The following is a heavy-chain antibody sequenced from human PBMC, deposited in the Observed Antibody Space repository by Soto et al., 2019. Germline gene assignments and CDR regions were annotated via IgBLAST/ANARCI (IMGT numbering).Heavy chain of an antibody. J-gene: IGHJ6*02. D-gene: IGHD1-26*01. V-gene: IGHV1-69*05. CDR3: ARGRIAGAATDFYYYGMDV. CDR2: IIPVFATT. Sequence: QVQLVQSGAEVKKPGSSVKVSCKASGGTFSTYVISWVRQAPGQGLEWMGWIIPVFATTNYAQKFQGRVTITTDESTRTGYMELNSLRSEDTAVYYCARGRIAGAATDFYYYGMDVWGQGTSVTVSS. CDR1: GGTFSTYV.